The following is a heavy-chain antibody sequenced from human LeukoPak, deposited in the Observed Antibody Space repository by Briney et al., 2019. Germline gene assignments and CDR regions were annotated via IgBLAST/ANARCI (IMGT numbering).Heavy chain of an antibody. D-gene: IGHD4-17*01. V-gene: IGHV3-23*01. CDR3: AKDQYGGDFDY. J-gene: IGHJ4*02. Sequence: GGSLRLSCAASGFTFSSHAMNWVRQAPGKRLEWVSTISGSGGTTYYADSVKGRFTISRDNSRNTLFLQMNSLRAEDTAVYYCAKDQYGGDFDYWGQGTLVTVSS. CDR1: GFTFSSHA. CDR2: ISGSGGTT.